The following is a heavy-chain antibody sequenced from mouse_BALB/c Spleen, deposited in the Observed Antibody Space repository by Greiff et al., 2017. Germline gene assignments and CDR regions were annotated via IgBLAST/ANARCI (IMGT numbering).Heavy chain of an antibody. J-gene: IGHJ3*01. V-gene: IGHV1-9*01. CDR2: ILPGSGST. Sequence: VKLMESGAELMKPGASVKISCKATGYTFSSYWIEWVKQRPGHGLEWIGEILPGSGSTNYNEKFKGKATFTADTSSNTAYMQLSSLTSEDSAVYYCARCVTTVVATGAYWGQGTLVTVSA. CDR3: ARCVTTVVATGAY. D-gene: IGHD1-1*01. CDR1: GYTFSSYW.